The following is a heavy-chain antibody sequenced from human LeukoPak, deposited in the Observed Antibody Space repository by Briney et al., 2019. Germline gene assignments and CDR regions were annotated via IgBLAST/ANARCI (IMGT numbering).Heavy chain of an antibody. CDR2: VSAHGVDK. Sequence: PGGSLRLSCAASGFTFSDAWMTWVRQAPGKGLEWLAVVSAHGVDKFYADSVKGRFTISRDNSKNTLYLQMNSLRAEDTAVYYCARATGGYCSGGSCYEDYWGQGTLVTVSS. CDR3: ARATGGYCSGGSCYEDY. D-gene: IGHD2-15*01. J-gene: IGHJ4*02. V-gene: IGHV3-30*14. CDR1: GFTFSDAW.